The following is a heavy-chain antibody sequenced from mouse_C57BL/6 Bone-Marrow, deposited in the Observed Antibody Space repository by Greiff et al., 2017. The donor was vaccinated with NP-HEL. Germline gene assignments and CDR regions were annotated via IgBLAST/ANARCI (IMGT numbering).Heavy chain of an antibody. CDR2: ISDGGSYT. CDR1: GFTFSSYA. D-gene: IGHD3-2*02. J-gene: IGHJ3*01. CDR3: AGNTAQGQAWFSY. Sequence: EVKVVESGGGLVKPGGSLKLSCAASGFTFSSYAMSWVRQTPEKRLEWVATISDGGSYTYYPDNVKGRFTISRDNAKNNLYLQMSHLKSEDTAMYYCAGNTAQGQAWFSYWGQGTLVTVSA. V-gene: IGHV5-4*03.